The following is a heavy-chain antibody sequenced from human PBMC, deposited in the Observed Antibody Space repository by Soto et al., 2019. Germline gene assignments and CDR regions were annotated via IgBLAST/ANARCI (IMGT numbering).Heavy chain of an antibody. J-gene: IGHJ5*02. CDR2: MNPNSGNT. V-gene: IGHV1-8*01. Sequence: QVQLVQSGAEVKKPGASVKVSCKASGYTFTSYDINWVRQATGQGLEWMGWMNPNSGNTGYAQKFQGRVTMTRNTTIRTAYMELSSLRSEDTAVYYCACALGIAEAGRSWFGPWGQGTLVTVSS. CDR3: ACALGIAEAGRSWFGP. D-gene: IGHD6-19*01. CDR1: GYTFTSYD.